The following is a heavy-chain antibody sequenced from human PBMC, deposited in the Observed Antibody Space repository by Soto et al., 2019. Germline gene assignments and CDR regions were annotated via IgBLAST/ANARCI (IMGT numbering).Heavy chain of an antibody. D-gene: IGHD3-16*01. J-gene: IGHJ4*02. V-gene: IGHV3-23*01. CDR3: AKSAGSNAYYPNDY. Sequence: EGQLLESGGGLVQPGGSLRLSCAASGFTFSSYATTWVRQAPGKGLEWVSSISGSGISTYYADSVKGRFTISRDNSKNTLYLQMNSLRAEDAAVYYCAKSAGSNAYYPNDYWGQGTLVTVSS. CDR2: ISGSGIST. CDR1: GFTFSSYA.